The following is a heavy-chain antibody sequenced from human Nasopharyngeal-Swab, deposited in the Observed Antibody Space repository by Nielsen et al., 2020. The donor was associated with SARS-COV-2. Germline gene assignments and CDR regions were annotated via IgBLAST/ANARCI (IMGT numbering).Heavy chain of an antibody. J-gene: IGHJ6*03. D-gene: IGHD3-10*01. CDR1: GSSISSGYY. Sequence: SETLSLTCTVSGSSISSGYYWGWIRLPPGKGLEWIGSIYHSGSTYYNPSLKSRVTISVDTSKNQFSLKLSSVTAADTAVYYCARDRPYYYGSGAYYVDIWGKGTTVTVSS. CDR3: ARDRPYYYGSGAYYVDI. V-gene: IGHV4-38-2*02. CDR2: IYHSGST.